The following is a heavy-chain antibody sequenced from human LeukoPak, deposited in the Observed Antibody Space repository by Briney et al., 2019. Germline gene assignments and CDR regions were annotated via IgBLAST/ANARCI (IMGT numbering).Heavy chain of an antibody. V-gene: IGHV1-2*02. D-gene: IGHD3-22*01. CDR3: ARDLDFMIVGPYYYYYMDV. CDR1: GYTFTSYD. Sequence: ASVKVSCKASGYTFTSYDINWVRQATGQGLEWMGWINPNSGGTNYAQKFQGRVTMTRDTSISTAYMELSRLRSDDTAVYYCARDLDFMIVGPYYYYYMDVWGKGTTVTVSS. CDR2: INPNSGGT. J-gene: IGHJ6*03.